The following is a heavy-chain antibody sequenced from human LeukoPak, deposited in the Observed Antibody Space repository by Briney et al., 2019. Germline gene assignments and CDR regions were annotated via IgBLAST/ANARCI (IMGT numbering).Heavy chain of an antibody. V-gene: IGHV3-21*01. J-gene: IGHJ6*02. CDR1: GFTFGDYS. D-gene: IGHD3-10*01. Sequence: GGSLRLSCTASGFTFGDYSMTWVRQAPGKGLEWVSSISSSSSYIYYADSVKGRFTISRDNAKNSLYLQMNSLRAEDTAVYYCARDLRYGSGSYYYYYGMDVWGQGTTVTVSS. CDR3: ARDLRYGSGSYYYYYGMDV. CDR2: ISSSSSYI.